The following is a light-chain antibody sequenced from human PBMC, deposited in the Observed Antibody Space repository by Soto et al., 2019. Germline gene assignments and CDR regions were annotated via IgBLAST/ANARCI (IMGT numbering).Light chain of an antibody. Sequence: QSVLTQPPSASGNPGQRGTISWSASSYNIGSNTVYWYQQLRGTAPTLLIYYQNQRPSGVPDRFSDSKSGTSASLAISGLQSEDEAHYYCAAWDDSLYGWVFGGGTKVTV. J-gene: IGLJ3*02. CDR3: AAWDDSLYGWV. V-gene: IGLV1-44*01. CDR2: YQN. CDR1: SYNIGSNT.